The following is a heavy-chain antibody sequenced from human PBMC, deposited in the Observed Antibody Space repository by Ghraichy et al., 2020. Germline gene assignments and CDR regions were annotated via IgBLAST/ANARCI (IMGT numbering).Heavy chain of an antibody. CDR1: GGSISSSSYY. V-gene: IGHV4-39*01. CDR2: IYYSGST. Sequence: SETLSLTCTVSGGSISSSSYYWGWIRQPPGKGLEWIGSIYYSGSTYYNPSLKSRVTISVDTSKKQFSLKLSSVTAADTAVYYCARHPGPRGSYLFVYWGQGTLVTVSS. J-gene: IGHJ4*02. D-gene: IGHD1-26*01. CDR3: ARHPGPRGSYLFVY.